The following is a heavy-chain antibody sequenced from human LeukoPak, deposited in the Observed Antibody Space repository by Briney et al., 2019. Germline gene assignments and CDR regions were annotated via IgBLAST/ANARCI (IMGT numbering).Heavy chain of an antibody. V-gene: IGHV4-34*01. Sequence: SETLSLTCAVYGGSFSGYYWSWIRQPPGKGLEWIGEINHRGSANYNPSLKSRVTISVDTSKNQFSLKLSSVTAADTAVYYCARGGLMYFDYWGQGTLVTVSS. CDR3: ARGGLMYFDY. CDR1: GGSFSGYY. J-gene: IGHJ4*02. CDR2: INHRGSA.